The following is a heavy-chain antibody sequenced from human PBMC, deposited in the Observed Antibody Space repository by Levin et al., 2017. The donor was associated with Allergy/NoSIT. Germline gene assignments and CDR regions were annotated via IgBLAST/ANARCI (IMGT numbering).Heavy chain of an antibody. J-gene: IGHJ4*02. Sequence: PGGSLRLSCKASGFTFTSSAMQWVRQARGQRLEWIGWIVVGSGNTNYAQKFQERVTITRDMSTSTAYMELSSLRSEDTAVYYCAAQGLSLSYWGQGTLVTVSS. D-gene: IGHD3-16*02. V-gene: IGHV1-58*02. CDR1: GFTFTSSA. CDR2: IVVGSGNT. CDR3: AAQGLSLSY.